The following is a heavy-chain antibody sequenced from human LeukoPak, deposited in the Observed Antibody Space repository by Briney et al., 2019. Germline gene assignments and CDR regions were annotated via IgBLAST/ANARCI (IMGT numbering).Heavy chain of an antibody. V-gene: IGHV4-59*01. CDR3: ARADSSGFKGNWFDP. J-gene: IGHJ5*02. D-gene: IGHD3-22*01. CDR1: GASIRGYY. CDR2: IYYSGST. Sequence: PSETLSLTCTVSGASIRGYYWSWIRQPPGKGLEWIGYIYYSGSTNYNPSLKSRVTISVDTSKNQFSLKLSSVTAADTDVYYCARADSSGFKGNWFDPWGQGTLVTVSS.